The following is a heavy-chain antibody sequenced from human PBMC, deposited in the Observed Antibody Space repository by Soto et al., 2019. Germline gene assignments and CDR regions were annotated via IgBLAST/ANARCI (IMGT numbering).Heavy chain of an antibody. D-gene: IGHD3-10*01. CDR1: GFTFSSYW. CDR3: ARVMVRGVIISYGMDV. V-gene: IGHV3-7*01. Sequence: HPGGSLRLSCAASGFTFSSYWMSWVRQAPGKGLEWVANIKQDGSEKYYVDSVKGRFAISRDNAKNSLYLQMNSLRAEDTAVYYCARVMVRGVIISYGMDVWGQGTTVTVSS. J-gene: IGHJ6*02. CDR2: IKQDGSEK.